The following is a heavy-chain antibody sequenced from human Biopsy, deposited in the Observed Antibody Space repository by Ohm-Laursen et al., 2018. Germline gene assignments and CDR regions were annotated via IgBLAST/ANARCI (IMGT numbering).Heavy chain of an antibody. Sequence: SLRLSCAASRFTFSRYWMNWVRQAPGKGLEWVANINQDGSEKYYVDSVKGRFTISRDNAENSLYLEMNSLRTEDTAVYYCATSGAADSWGNYYGMDVWGQGTTVTVSS. J-gene: IGHJ6*02. V-gene: IGHV3-7*01. D-gene: IGHD3-16*01. CDR2: INQDGSEK. CDR1: RFTFSRYW. CDR3: ATSGAADSWGNYYGMDV.